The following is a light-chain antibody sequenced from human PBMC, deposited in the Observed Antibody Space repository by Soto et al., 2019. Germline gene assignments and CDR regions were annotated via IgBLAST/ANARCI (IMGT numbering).Light chain of an antibody. Sequence: ETVLTQSPATLSLSPGERATLSCRASQSVRSNLAWYQHKPGQAPRLLIYDASNRATGIPGRFSGSGSGTDFPVTIRKLEPEDFAVYYCQQRNNWPWTFGQGAKVEIK. V-gene: IGKV3-11*01. J-gene: IGKJ1*01. CDR3: QQRNNWPWT. CDR1: QSVRSN. CDR2: DAS.